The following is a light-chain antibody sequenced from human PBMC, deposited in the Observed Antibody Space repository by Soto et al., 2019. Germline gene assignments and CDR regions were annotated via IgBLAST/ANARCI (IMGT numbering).Light chain of an antibody. CDR1: QRISSW. V-gene: IGKV1-5*03. CDR2: KAS. J-gene: IGKJ1*01. Sequence: DIQMTQSTSTLSASVGYRVTITCRASQRISSWLAWYQQKPGKAPKLLIYKASSLESGVPSRFSGSGYGTEFTLTISSLQPDDFATYYCQQYNSYPCTFGQGTKVEIK. CDR3: QQYNSYPCT.